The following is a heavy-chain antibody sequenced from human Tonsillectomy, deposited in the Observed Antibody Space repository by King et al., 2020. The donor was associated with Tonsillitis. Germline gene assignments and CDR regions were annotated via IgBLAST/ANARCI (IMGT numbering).Heavy chain of an antibody. J-gene: IGHJ4*02. Sequence: VQLVESGGGLVQPGGSLRLSCAASGFTFSNYAMSLVRQAPGKGLEWVSTISTSGGSTYYADSVKGRFTISRDNSKNTLYLQMSSLRVEDTAIYYCAKDVNSGWLYYFDFWGQGTLVTVSS. CDR2: ISTSGGST. V-gene: IGHV3-23*04. CDR1: GFTFSNYA. CDR3: AKDVNSGWLYYFDF. D-gene: IGHD6-19*01.